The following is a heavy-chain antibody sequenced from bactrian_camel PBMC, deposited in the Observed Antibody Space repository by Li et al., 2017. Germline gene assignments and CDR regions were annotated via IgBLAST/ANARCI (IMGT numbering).Heavy chain of an antibody. J-gene: IGHJ4*01. Sequence: HVQLVESGGGSVQAGGSLRLSCTVSGNSGGRNSMGWFRQVPGKEREGVASLRTTDGTTYYGDSVKGRFLISQENAKNTVYLQMNSLKPEDTATYYCAASVRSWCDLTLLGKSAYNFWGQGTQVTVS. V-gene: IGHV3S63*01. CDR1: GNSGGRNS. CDR3: AASVRSWCDLTLLGKSAYNF. CDR2: LRTTDGTT. D-gene: IGHD3*01.